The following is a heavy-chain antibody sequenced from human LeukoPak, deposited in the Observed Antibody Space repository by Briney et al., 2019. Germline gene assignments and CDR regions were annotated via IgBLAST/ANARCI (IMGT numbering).Heavy chain of an antibody. CDR3: ARLGAAGTSIDY. V-gene: IGHV3-21*01. CDR2: ISSSSSYI. J-gene: IGHJ4*02. Sequence: PGGSLRLSCAASGFTFSSYTMHWVRQAPGKGLEWVSSISSSSSYIYYADSVKGRFTISRDDAKNSLFLQMNSLRAEDTAVYLCARLGAAGTSIDYWGQGTLVTVSS. CDR1: GFTFSSYT. D-gene: IGHD6-19*01.